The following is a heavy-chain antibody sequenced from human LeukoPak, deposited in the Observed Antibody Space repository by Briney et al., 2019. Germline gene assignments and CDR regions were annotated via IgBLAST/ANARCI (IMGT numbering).Heavy chain of an antibody. Sequence: PGGSLRLSCAASGFTFSSYAMSWVRQAPGKGLEWVSAISGSGGSTYYADSVKGRFTISRDNSKNTLYLQMNSLRAEDTAVYYCARRYNYGSYYFGYWGQGTLVTVSS. D-gene: IGHD5-18*01. J-gene: IGHJ4*02. CDR1: GFTFSSYA. V-gene: IGHV3-23*01. CDR2: ISGSGGST. CDR3: ARRYNYGSYYFGY.